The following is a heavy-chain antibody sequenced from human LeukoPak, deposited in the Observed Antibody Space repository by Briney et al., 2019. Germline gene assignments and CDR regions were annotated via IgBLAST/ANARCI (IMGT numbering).Heavy chain of an antibody. J-gene: IGHJ6*03. CDR3: AKESSEQLERRWYYYMDV. CDR1: GFTFSSYA. D-gene: IGHD1-1*01. V-gene: IGHV3-30*04. Sequence: GGSLRLSCAASGFTFSSYAMHWVRQAPGKGLEWVAVISYDGSNKYYADSVKGRFTISRDNSKNTLYLQMNSLRAEDTAVYYCAKESSEQLERRWYYYMDVWGKGTTVTISS. CDR2: ISYDGSNK.